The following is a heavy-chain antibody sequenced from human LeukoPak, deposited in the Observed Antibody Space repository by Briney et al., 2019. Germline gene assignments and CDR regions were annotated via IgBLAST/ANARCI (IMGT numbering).Heavy chain of an antibody. Sequence: SETLSLTCTVSGGSISSGSYYWSWIRQPAGKGLEWIGRIYTGGSTNYNPSLKSRVTISVDTSKNQFSLKLSSVTAADTAVYYCAREGIAAPFDYWGQGTLVTVSS. J-gene: IGHJ4*02. CDR3: AREGIAAPFDY. CDR1: GGSISSGSYY. CDR2: IYTGGST. V-gene: IGHV4-61*02. D-gene: IGHD6-13*01.